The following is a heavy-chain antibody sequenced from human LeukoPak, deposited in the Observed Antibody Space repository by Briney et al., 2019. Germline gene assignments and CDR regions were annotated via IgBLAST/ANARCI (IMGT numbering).Heavy chain of an antibody. CDR1: GYTFTGYY. CDR3: ARDLRVSGSLGFY. Sequence: ASVKVSCKASGYTFTGYYMHWVRQAPDQGLEWMGWINPNSGGTNYAQKLQGRVTMTTDTSTSTAYMELRSLRSDDTAVYYCARDLRVSGSLGFYWGQGTLVTVSS. D-gene: IGHD1-26*01. CDR2: INPNSGGT. J-gene: IGHJ4*02. V-gene: IGHV1-2*02.